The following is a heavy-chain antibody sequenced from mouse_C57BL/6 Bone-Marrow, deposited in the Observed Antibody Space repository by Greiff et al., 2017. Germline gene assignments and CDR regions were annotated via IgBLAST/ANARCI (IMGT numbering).Heavy chain of an antibody. J-gene: IGHJ3*01. Sequence: EVQLQQSGAELVRPGASVKLSCTASGFNFTDDYMHWVKQRPEQGLEWIGWIDPENGDTDYDAKFQGKATITVDTSSNTAYLQHSRLTSEDTAVYYCSRIADWGQGTLVTVSA. V-gene: IGHV14-4*01. CDR3: SRIAD. CDR1: GFNFTDDY. CDR2: IDPENGDT.